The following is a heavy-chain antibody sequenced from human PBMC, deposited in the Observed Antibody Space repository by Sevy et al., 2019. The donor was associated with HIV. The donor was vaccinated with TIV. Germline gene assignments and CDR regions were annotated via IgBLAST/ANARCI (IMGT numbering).Heavy chain of an antibody. Sequence: ASVKVSCKASGYTFTSYGISWVRQAPGQGLEWMGWISAYNGNTNYAQKLQGRVTMTTDTSTSTAYMELRSLRSDDTAVYYCARDRQYSSGWYDYYYGMDVWGKGTTVTVSS. V-gene: IGHV1-18*01. CDR3: ARDRQYSSGWYDYYYGMDV. CDR2: ISAYNGNT. J-gene: IGHJ6*04. CDR1: GYTFTSYG. D-gene: IGHD6-19*01.